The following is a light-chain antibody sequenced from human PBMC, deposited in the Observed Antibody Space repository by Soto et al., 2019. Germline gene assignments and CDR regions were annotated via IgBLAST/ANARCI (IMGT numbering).Light chain of an antibody. Sequence: QSALTQPHSASGSPGQSVTISCTGTSSDVGGYNSVSWFQQHPGKAPKLMIYEVSKRPSGVPDRFSGSKSGNTASLTVSGLQAEDEADYYCSSYAGSNNVIFGGGTKLTVL. CDR1: SSDVGGYNS. J-gene: IGLJ2*01. CDR3: SSYAGSNNVI. CDR2: EVS. V-gene: IGLV2-8*01.